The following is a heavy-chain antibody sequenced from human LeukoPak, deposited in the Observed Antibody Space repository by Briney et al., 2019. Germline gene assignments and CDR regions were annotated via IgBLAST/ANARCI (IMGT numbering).Heavy chain of an antibody. J-gene: IGHJ5*02. Sequence: PSETLSLTCTVSGGSISSSSYYWGWIRQPPGKGLEWIGSIYYSGSTYYNPSLKSRVTISVDTSKNQFSLKLSSVTAADTAVYYCAREGDYGDYSVRDWFDPWGQGTLVTVSS. V-gene: IGHV4-39*07. CDR3: AREGDYGDYSVRDWFDP. D-gene: IGHD4-17*01. CDR1: GGSISSSSYY. CDR2: IYYSGST.